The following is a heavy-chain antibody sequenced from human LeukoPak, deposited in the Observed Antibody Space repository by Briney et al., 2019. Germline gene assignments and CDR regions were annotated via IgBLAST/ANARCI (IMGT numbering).Heavy chain of an antibody. CDR3: AKPPSSGWYGYFDY. J-gene: IGHJ4*02. CDR1: GGSFSGYY. CDR2: INHRGST. D-gene: IGHD6-19*01. V-gene: IGHV4-34*01. Sequence: SETLSLTCAVYGGSFSGYYWSWVRQPPGKGLEWIGEINHRGSTNYNPSLKSRVTISVDTSKNQFSLKLSSVTAADTAVYYCAKPPSSGWYGYFDYWGQGTLVTVSS.